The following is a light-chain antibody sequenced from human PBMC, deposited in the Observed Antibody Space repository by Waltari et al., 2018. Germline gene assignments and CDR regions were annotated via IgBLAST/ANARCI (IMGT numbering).Light chain of an antibody. CDR2: KSF. CDR3: QQYNISPYT. J-gene: IGKJ2*01. CDR1: QSIGNW. V-gene: IGKV1-5*03. Sequence: DIQMTQSPSTLSASVGDRVPITCRASQSIGNWLAWYQQKPGQAPKVLIYKSFTLQSGVPSRFSGSGSETEFTLTISSLQPDDFATYYCQQYNISPYTFGQGTTLEI.